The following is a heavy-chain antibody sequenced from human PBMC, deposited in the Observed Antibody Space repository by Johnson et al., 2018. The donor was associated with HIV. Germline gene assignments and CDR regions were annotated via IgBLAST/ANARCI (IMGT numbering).Heavy chain of an antibody. CDR2: ISGSGGST. J-gene: IGHJ3*02. CDR1: GFTFSSYA. V-gene: IGHV3-23*04. CDR3: ARGWQQRAFDI. D-gene: IGHD6-13*01. Sequence: VHLVESGGGLVQPGGSLRLSCAASGFTFSSYAMSWVRQAPGKGLEWVSVISGSGGSTYYADSVKGRFTISRDNSNNTLYLQMNSLRAEDTAVYYGARGWQQRAFDIWGQGTMVTVSS.